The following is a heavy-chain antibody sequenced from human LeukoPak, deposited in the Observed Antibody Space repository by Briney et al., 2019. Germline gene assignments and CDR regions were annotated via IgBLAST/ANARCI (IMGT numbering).Heavy chain of an antibody. CDR1: GFTFSGYI. CDR3: ARDQWLDY. CDR2: IGTSGNII. J-gene: IGHJ4*02. V-gene: IGHV3-48*01. Sequence: GGSLRLSCAAPGFTFSGYIMNWVRQAPGKGLEWVAFIGTSGNIIYYADSVKGRFTVSRDNAKNSLYLQMNSLRAEDTAVYYCARDQWLDYWGQGTLVTVSS. D-gene: IGHD2-8*01.